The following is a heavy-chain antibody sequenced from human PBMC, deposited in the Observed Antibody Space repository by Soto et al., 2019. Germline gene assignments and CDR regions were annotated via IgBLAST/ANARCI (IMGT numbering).Heavy chain of an antibody. CDR1: GFTFSSYY. D-gene: IGHD2-8*02. CDR2: TNGDASST. V-gene: IGHV3-74*03. CDR3: VRGGAGSYCYYRRDV. J-gene: IGHJ6*02. Sequence: GGSLRLSCVASGFTFSSYYMHWVRQAPGKGLVWVSRTNGDASSTTYADSVKGRFTISRDNAKNTLYLQMISLRVEDTAVYYCVRGGAGSYCYYRRDVRGQGTTVTVSS.